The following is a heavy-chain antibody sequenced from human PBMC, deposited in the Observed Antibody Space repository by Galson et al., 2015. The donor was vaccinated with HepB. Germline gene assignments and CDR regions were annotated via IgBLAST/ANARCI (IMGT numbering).Heavy chain of an antibody. CDR3: ARDITPGWLAPYWYFDL. Sequence: TLSLTCTVSGGSISSSSYYWSWIRQPAGKGLEWIGRIYTSGSTNYNPSLKSRVTMSVDTSKNQFSLKLSSVTAADTAVYYCARDITPGWLAPYWYFDLWGRGTLVTVSS. J-gene: IGHJ2*01. V-gene: IGHV4-61*02. CDR1: GGSISSSSYY. D-gene: IGHD6-19*01. CDR2: IYTSGST.